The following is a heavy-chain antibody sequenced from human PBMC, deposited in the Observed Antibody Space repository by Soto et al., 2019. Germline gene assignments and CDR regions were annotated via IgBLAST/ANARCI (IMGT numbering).Heavy chain of an antibody. CDR2: ISGSGGGK. CDR3: ARNWGIFDY. V-gene: IGHV3-23*01. CDR1: GFTFSTSA. J-gene: IGHJ4*02. Sequence: GGSLRLSCEASGFTFSTSAMSWVRQAPGKGLEWVSTISGSGGGKYYADSVNGRFTISGDNSKNTLFLQMNSLIAEDTALYYCARNWGIFDYWGQGTLVTVSS. D-gene: IGHD7-27*01.